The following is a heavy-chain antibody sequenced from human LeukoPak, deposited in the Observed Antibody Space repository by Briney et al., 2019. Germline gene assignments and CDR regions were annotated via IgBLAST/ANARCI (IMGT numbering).Heavy chain of an antibody. V-gene: IGHV4-61*02. J-gene: IGHJ4*02. Sequence: PSETLSLTCTVSGGSISSGSYYWSWIRQPAGKGLEWIGRIYTSRSTNYNPSLKSRVTISVDTSKNQFSLKLSSVTAADTAVYYCARETIPEGLDYWGQGTLVTVSS. CDR1: GGSISSGSYY. CDR2: IYTSRST. CDR3: ARETIPEGLDY. D-gene: IGHD3-3*01.